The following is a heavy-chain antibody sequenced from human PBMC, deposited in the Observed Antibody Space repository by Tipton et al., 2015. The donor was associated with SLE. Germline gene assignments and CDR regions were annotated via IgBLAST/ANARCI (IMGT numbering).Heavy chain of an antibody. CDR1: GASVGPSSYY. CDR2: IMYNGVT. CDR3: ARYTVGTMEDP. Sequence: TLSLTCTVSGASVGPSSYYWGWIRQPPGKGLEWIGSIMYNGVTSYNTSIQSRTTISLDTSKNQFSLKLTSMTAADTAVYYCARYTVGTMEDPWGQGTLVTVSS. V-gene: IGHV4-39*07. J-gene: IGHJ5*02. D-gene: IGHD4-11*01.